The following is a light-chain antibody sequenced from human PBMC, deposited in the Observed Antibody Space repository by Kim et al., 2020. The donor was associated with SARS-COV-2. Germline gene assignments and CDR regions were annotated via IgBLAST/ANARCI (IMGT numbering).Light chain of an antibody. J-gene: IGLJ2*01. V-gene: IGLV3-19*01. Sequence: SSELTQDPAVSVALGQTVRITCQGDSLRSYYASWYQQKPGQAPVLVIYGKNNRPSGIPDRFSGSSAGNTASLTMPGAQAEDEADYYCNSRDSSGNHVVFGGGPRLTVL. CDR1: SLRSYY. CDR2: GKN. CDR3: NSRDSSGNHVV.